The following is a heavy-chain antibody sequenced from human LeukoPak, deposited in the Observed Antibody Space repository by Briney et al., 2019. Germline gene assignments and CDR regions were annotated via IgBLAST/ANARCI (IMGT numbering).Heavy chain of an antibody. Sequence: GGSLRLSCAASGFTFSSYAMHWVRQAPGKGLEWVALISYDGSNKYYTDSVKGRFTISRDNAKNSLYLQMNSLRAEDTAVYYCARGDDYGVRPYYFDYWGQGTLVTVSS. CDR3: ARGDDYGVRPYYFDY. CDR1: GFTFSSYA. CDR2: ISYDGSNK. J-gene: IGHJ4*02. D-gene: IGHD4-17*01. V-gene: IGHV3-30*04.